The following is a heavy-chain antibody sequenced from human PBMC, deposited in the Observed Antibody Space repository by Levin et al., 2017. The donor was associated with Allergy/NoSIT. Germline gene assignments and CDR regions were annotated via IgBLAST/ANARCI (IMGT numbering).Heavy chain of an antibody. CDR3: AKHSLVYGMDV. V-gene: IGHV3-30*18. D-gene: IGHD3-9*01. Sequence: GESLKISCAASGFTFSSYGMHWVRQAPGKGLEWVAVISYDGSNKYYADSVKGRFTISRDNSKNTLYLQMNSLRAEDTAVYYCAKHSLVYGMDVWGQGTTVTVSS. CDR2: ISYDGSNK. CDR1: GFTFSSYG. J-gene: IGHJ6*02.